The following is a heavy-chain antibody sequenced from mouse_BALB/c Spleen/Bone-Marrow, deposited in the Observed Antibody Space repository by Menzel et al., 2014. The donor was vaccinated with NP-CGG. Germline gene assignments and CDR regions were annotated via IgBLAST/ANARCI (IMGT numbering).Heavy chain of an antibody. Sequence: EVHLVESGTVLARPGASVKMSCKASGYSFTSYWMHWVKQRPGQGLEWIGAIYPGNSDTSYNQKFKGKAKLTAVTSASTAYMDLSSLTNEDSAVYYCTRYYYAYDAWFAYWGQGTLVTVSA. J-gene: IGHJ3*01. CDR1: GYSFTSYW. D-gene: IGHD1-2*01. CDR2: IYPGNSDT. CDR3: TRYYYAYDAWFAY. V-gene: IGHV1-5*01.